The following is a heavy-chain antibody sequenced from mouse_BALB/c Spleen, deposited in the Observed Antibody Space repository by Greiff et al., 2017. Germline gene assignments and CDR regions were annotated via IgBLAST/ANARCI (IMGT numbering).Heavy chain of an antibody. CDR2: ISDGGSYT. V-gene: IGHV5-4*02. J-gene: IGHJ4*01. CDR1: GFTFSDYY. Sequence: EVKLQESGGGLVKPGGSLKLSCAASGFTFSDYYMYWVRQTPEKRLEWVATISDGGSYTYYPDSVKGRFTISRDNAKNNLYLQMSSLKSEDTAMYYCARDYYGNSYAMDYWGQGTSVTVSS. CDR3: ARDYYGNSYAMDY. D-gene: IGHD2-1*01.